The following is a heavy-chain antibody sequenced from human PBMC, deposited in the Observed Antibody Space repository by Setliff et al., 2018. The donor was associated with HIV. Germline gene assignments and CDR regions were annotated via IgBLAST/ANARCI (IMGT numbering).Heavy chain of an antibody. D-gene: IGHD4-4*01. CDR2: IFYPRRTT. J-gene: IGHJ5*02. CDR1: GGSIRSHY. CDR3: TTDNYLKSEFDP. Sequence: SETLSLTCTVSGGSIRSHYWSWIRKSPGKGLEYIGYIFYPRRTTNYSPSLKSRVTISADKSKNQFSLRLNSVTAADTAMYYCTTDNYLKSEFDPWGQGTLVTVSS. V-gene: IGHV4-59*11.